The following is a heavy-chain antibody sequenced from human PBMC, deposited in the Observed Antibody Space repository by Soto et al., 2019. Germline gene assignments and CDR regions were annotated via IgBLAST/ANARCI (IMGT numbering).Heavy chain of an antibody. J-gene: IGHJ4*02. CDR3: ATAGGGWYLY. V-gene: IGHV1-8*01. CDR2: LNPNSGDT. Sequence: ASVKVSCKASGYTFSSYDINWVRQATGQGLEWMGWLNPNSGDTGYAQKFQGRVTLTRNTSTNTAYIELSSLTSDDTAVYYCATAGGGWYLYWGQGTLVTVSS. CDR1: GYTFSSYD. D-gene: IGHD6-19*01.